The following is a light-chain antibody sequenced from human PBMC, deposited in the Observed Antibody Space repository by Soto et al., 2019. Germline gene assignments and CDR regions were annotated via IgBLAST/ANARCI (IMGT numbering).Light chain of an antibody. CDR2: GAS. Sequence: EIVMTQSPATLSVSPGERATLSCRASQGVNTNLAWYQQKPGQAPQLLIYGASTRATGVPARFNGSGSGTQVTLTITSLQSEDFATYSCQQYNSWPRTFGHGTK. CDR1: QGVNTN. CDR3: QQYNSWPRT. V-gene: IGKV3-15*01. J-gene: IGKJ1*01.